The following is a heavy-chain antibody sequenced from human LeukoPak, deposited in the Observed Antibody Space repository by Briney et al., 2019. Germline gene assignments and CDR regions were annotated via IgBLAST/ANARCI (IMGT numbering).Heavy chain of an antibody. CDR3: ASLPGGHDAFDI. Sequence: PGRSLRLSCAASGFIFTNFAMHWVRQAPGKGLEWVAVISNDERNKYYAESVKGRFTISRDNSKNTLYLQMNSLRAEDTAVYYCASLPGGHDAFDIWGQGTMVTVSS. V-gene: IGHV3-30*04. D-gene: IGHD2-15*01. J-gene: IGHJ3*02. CDR2: ISNDERNK. CDR1: GFIFTNFA.